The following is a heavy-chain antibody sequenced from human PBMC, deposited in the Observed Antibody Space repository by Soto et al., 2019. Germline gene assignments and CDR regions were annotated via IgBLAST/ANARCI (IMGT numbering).Heavy chain of an antibody. CDR1: GYTFTSYA. Sequence: ASVKVSCKASGYTFTSYAMHWVRQAPGQRLEWMGWINAGIGDTEYSEKFQGRVTITRDTSASTAYMELSSLRSEDTAVYYCARGYSGPFNWFDPWGQGTLVTVSS. V-gene: IGHV1-3*01. D-gene: IGHD1-26*01. J-gene: IGHJ5*02. CDR2: INAGIGDT. CDR3: ARGYSGPFNWFDP.